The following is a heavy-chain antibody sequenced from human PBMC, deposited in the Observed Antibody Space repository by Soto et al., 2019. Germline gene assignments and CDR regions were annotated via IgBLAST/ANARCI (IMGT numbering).Heavy chain of an antibody. CDR2: INHSGST. Sequence: KTSETLSLTCAVYGGSFSGYYWSWIRQPPGKGLEWIGEINHSGSTNYNPSLKSRVTISVDTSKNQFSLKLSSVTAADTAVYYCARCLYWFDPWGQGTLVTVSS. V-gene: IGHV4-34*01. CDR1: GGSFSGYY. J-gene: IGHJ5*02. CDR3: ARCLYWFDP.